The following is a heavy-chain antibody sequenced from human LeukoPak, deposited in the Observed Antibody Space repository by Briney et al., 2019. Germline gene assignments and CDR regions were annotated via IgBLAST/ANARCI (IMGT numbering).Heavy chain of an antibody. CDR3: AKEELRRITMWGYMDV. D-gene: IGHD3-10*02. CDR1: GFTFSSYG. Sequence: GGSLRLSCAASGFTFSSYGMHWVRQAPGEGLEWVAFIRYDGSKKYYTDSVKGRFTISRDNSKNTLYLQMNSLSAEDTAFYYCAKEELRRITMWGYMDVWGKGTTVTISS. J-gene: IGHJ6*03. V-gene: IGHV3-30*02. CDR2: IRYDGSKK.